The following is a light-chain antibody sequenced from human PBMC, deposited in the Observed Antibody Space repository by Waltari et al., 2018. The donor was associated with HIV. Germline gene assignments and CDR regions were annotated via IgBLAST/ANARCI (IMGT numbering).Light chain of an antibody. V-gene: IGKV1-39*01. CDR2: AAS. CDR1: QSISSY. Sequence: DIQMTQSPSSLSASVGDRVTITCRASQSISSYLNWYQQKPGKAPKLLIYAASSLQSGVPSRFSGSGSGTHFTLTINSLHPEDFATYYCQQANSFPLTFGGGTKVEIK. CDR3: QQANSFPLT. J-gene: IGKJ4*01.